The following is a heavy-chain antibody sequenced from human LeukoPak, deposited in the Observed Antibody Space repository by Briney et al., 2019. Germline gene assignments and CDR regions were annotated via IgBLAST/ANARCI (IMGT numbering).Heavy chain of an antibody. D-gene: IGHD6-13*01. Sequence: ASVKVSCKASGYTFTGYYMHWVRQAPGQGLEWMGWINPNSGGTNYAQKFQGRVTMTRDTSISTAYMELSRLRSDDTAVYYCARALGSSWLDYFDYWGQGTLVTVSS. CDR1: GYTFTGYY. J-gene: IGHJ4*02. CDR2: INPNSGGT. V-gene: IGHV1-2*02. CDR3: ARALGSSWLDYFDY.